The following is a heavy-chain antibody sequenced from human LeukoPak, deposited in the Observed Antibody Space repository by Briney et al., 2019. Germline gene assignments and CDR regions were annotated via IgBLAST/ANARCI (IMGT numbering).Heavy chain of an antibody. CDR3: AKSVYSSGWYYFDY. Sequence: GRSLRLSCAASGFTFDDYAMHWVRQAPGKGLEWVSGIGWNSGSIGYADSVKGRFTISRDNAKNSLYLQMNSLRAEDTALYYCAKSVYSSGWYYFDYWGQGTLVTVSS. CDR2: IGWNSGSI. D-gene: IGHD6-19*01. V-gene: IGHV3-9*01. CDR1: GFTFDDYA. J-gene: IGHJ4*02.